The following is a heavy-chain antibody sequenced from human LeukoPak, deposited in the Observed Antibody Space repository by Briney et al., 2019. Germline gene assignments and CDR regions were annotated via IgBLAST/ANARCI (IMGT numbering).Heavy chain of an antibody. D-gene: IGHD1-26*01. Sequence: GGSLRLSCAASGFTFSSYWMSWVRQAPGKGLELVANIKQDGSEKYYVDSVKGRFTISRDNAKNSLFLQMNSLRAEDTAVYYCASGRYYYYMDVWGTGTTVTVFS. CDR2: IKQDGSEK. V-gene: IGHV3-7*01. CDR3: ASGRYYYYMDV. J-gene: IGHJ6*03. CDR1: GFTFSSYW.